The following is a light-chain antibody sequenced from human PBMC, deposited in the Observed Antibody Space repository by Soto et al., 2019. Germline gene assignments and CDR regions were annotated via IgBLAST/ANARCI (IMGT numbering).Light chain of an antibody. CDR2: YAS. Sequence: EIMMTQSPATLSVSPGERASLSCRDSQSVRNNVAWYQQKPGQAPRLLMYYASTRATGIPARFSGSGSGTEFTLTISSLQSEDFALYYCQQYNNWPPITFGQGTRLEIK. CDR1: QSVRNN. V-gene: IGKV3-15*01. J-gene: IGKJ5*01. CDR3: QQYNNWPPIT.